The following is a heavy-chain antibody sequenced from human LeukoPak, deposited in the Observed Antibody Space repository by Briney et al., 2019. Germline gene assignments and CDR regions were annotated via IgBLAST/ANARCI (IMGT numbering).Heavy chain of an antibody. CDR2: IYYSGTT. Sequence: SETLSLTCTVSGGSISIYYWSWIRQPPGKGMEWIGYIYYSGTTNYNPSLKSRVTISTDSSKNQFSLNLTSVTAADTAVYYCARSRTNRDVYNFYYWGQGTLVTVSS. V-gene: IGHV4-59*08. D-gene: IGHD5-24*01. CDR1: GGSISIYY. J-gene: IGHJ4*02. CDR3: ARSRTNRDVYNFYY.